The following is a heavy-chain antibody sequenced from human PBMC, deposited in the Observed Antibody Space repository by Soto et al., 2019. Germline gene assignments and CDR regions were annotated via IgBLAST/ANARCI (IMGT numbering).Heavy chain of an antibody. CDR2: ISGSGGST. Sequence: EVHLLESGGGLVQPGGSRRLSCAASGFTFISYAMSWVRQAPGKGLEWVSTISGSGGSTYYADSVKGRFTISRDNSKNTLYLQMNSLRVEDTAVYYCATRVGGMGRYYFDCWGQGTLVTVSS. CDR1: GFTFISYA. V-gene: IGHV3-23*01. D-gene: IGHD3-16*01. J-gene: IGHJ4*02. CDR3: ATRVGGMGRYYFDC.